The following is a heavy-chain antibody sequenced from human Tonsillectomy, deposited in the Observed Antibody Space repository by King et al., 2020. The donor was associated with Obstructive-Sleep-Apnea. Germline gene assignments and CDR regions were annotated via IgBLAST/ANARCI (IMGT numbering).Heavy chain of an antibody. CDR3: ARASRWAVTTYCFDY. CDR1: GGSISDYY. Sequence: VQLQESGPGLVKPSETLSLTCTVSGGSISDYYWIWIRQSPGKGLEWIGYIYYTGSTNYHPSLKSRVTISVDTSKNQFSLKLSSGTAADTAVYYCARASRWAVTTYCFDYWGQGTLVTVSS. J-gene: IGHJ4*02. D-gene: IGHD4-17*01. V-gene: IGHV4-59*01. CDR2: IYYTGST.